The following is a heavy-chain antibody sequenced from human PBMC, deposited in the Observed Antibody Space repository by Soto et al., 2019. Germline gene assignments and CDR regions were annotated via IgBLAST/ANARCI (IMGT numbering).Heavy chain of an antibody. CDR3: AKDQSDLHWYFDL. CDR1: GFTFSTYS. CDR2: ISSSSSYI. V-gene: IGHV3-21*04. J-gene: IGHJ2*01. Sequence: PGGSLRLSCAASGFTFSTYSMNWVRQAPGKGLEWVSSISSSSSYIYYADSVKGRFTISRDNAKNSLYLQMNSLRAEDTAVYYCAKDQSDLHWYFDLWGRGTLVTVSS.